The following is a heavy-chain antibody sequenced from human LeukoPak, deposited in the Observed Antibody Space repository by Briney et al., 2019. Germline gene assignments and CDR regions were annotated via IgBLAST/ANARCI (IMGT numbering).Heavy chain of an antibody. CDR1: GGSISSSNW. CDR3: ARALKSGFGELSFDY. J-gene: IGHJ4*02. CDR2: IYHSGST. D-gene: IGHD3-10*01. Sequence: SGTLSLTCAVSGGSISSSNWWSWVRQPPGKGLEWIGEIYHSGSTNYNPSLKSRVTISVDKSKNQFSLKLSSVTAADTAVYYCARALKSGFGELSFDYWGQGILVTVSS. V-gene: IGHV4-4*02.